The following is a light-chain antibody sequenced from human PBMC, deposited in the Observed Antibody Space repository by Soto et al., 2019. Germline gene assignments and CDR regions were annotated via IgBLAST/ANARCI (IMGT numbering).Light chain of an antibody. V-gene: IGLV2-8*01. CDR3: VSFAGGTYV. Sequence: QSALTQPPSAFGSPGQSVTISCTGTSSDVGAYIFVSWYQQHPGKAPKLMVYDVNRRPPGVPDRFFGSKSGNTAFLTVSGLQAEDEADYYCVSFAGGTYVFGTGTKVTVL. CDR1: SSDVGAYIF. CDR2: DVN. J-gene: IGLJ1*01.